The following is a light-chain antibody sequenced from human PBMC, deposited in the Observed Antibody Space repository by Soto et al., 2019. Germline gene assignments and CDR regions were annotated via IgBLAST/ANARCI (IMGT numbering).Light chain of an antibody. V-gene: IGKV1-5*03. Sequence: DIQMTQSPSTLSASVGDRVTITCRASQSISSLLAWYQQKPGKAPKLLIYKASSLESGVPSRFSGSGSGTEFTLTISSLQPDDFATYYCQQYNSVSYTFGQGTKLEMK. CDR1: QSISSL. CDR2: KAS. CDR3: QQYNSVSYT. J-gene: IGKJ2*01.